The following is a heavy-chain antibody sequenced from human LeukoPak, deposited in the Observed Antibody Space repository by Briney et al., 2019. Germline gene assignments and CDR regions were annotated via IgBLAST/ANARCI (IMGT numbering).Heavy chain of an antibody. CDR3: AREYQLHPPRYYCYYMDV. D-gene: IGHD2-2*01. J-gene: IGHJ6*03. CDR2: VNWNGGST. Sequence: GGSLRLSCAASGFTFDDYGMSWVRQVPGKGLEWVSGVNWNGGSTGYADSVKGRFTISRDNTKNSLYLQMNSLRAEDTALYYCAREYQLHPPRYYCYYMDVWGKGTTVTVSS. CDR1: GFTFDDYG. V-gene: IGHV3-20*04.